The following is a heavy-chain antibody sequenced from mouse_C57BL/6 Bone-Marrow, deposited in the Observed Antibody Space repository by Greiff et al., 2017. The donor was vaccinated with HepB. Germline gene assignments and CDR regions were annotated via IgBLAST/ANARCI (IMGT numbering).Heavy chain of an antibody. D-gene: IGHD3-2*02. J-gene: IGHJ2*01. CDR1: GYTFTDYY. V-gene: IGHV1-26*01. Sequence: VQLQQSGPELVKPGASVKISCKASGYTFTDYYMNWVKQSHGKSLEWIGDINPNNGGTSYNQKFKGKATLTVDKSSSTAYMELRSLTSEDSAVYYCAVQLRTTLDYWGQGTTLTVSS. CDR3: AVQLRTTLDY. CDR2: INPNNGGT.